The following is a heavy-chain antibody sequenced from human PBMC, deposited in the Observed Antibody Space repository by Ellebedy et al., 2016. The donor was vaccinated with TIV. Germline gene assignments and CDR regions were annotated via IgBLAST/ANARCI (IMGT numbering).Heavy chain of an antibody. CDR1: GYSFTTYY. D-gene: IGHD3-10*01. CDR3: ARDSLGYASGTYLTS. J-gene: IGHJ1*01. Sequence: ASVKVSXXASGYSFTTYYIHWVRQAPGQGLEWMGVINTNDGRTTYAQSFRGRVTMTRDTSLTTVFLGLNSLTSEDTAVYYCARDSLGYASGTYLTSWGQGTLVTVSS. CDR2: INTNDGRT. V-gene: IGHV1-46*01.